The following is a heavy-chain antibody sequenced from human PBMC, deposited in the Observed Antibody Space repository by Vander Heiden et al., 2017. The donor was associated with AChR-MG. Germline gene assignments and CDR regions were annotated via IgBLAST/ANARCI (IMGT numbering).Heavy chain of an antibody. CDR3: ARGGLGYCSCGICPHKWFDP. Sequence: QVQLEQSGAEVKKPGASVTVSCKASGYTFTNYGLSWVRQAPGQGLEWMGWISPYNGNTNYVQKLQGRVTMTTDTSTSTAYMERRSLRSDDTAVYHCARGGLGYCSCGICPHKWFDPWGDVRLVAVSS. V-gene: IGHV1-18*01. J-gene: IGHJ5*02. CDR2: ISPYNGNT. CDR1: GYTFTNYG. D-gene: IGHD2-15*01.